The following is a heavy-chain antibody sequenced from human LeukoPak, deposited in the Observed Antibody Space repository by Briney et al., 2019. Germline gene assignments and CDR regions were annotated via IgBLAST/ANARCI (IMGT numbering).Heavy chain of an antibody. J-gene: IGHJ5*02. V-gene: IGHV4-31*03. CDR2: IYYSGST. D-gene: IGHD5-18*01. Sequence: SETLSLTCTVSGGSISSGGYYWSWIRQHPGKGLEWIGYIYYSGSTYYNPSLKSRVTISVDTSKNQFSLKLSSVTAADTAVYYCARFDGYENNWFDPWGQGTLVTVSS. CDR1: GGSISSGGYY. CDR3: ARFDGYENNWFDP.